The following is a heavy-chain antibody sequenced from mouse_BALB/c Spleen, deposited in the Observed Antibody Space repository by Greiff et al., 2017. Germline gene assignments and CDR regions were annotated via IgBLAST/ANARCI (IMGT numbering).Heavy chain of an antibody. CDR2: ISCYNGAT. Sequence: LVKTGASVKISCKASGYSFTGYYMHWVKQSHGKSLEWIGYISCYNGATSYNQKFKGKATFTVDTSSSTAYMQFNSLTSEDSAVYYCAREGYYGTAWFAYWGQGTLVTVSA. V-gene: IGHV1S34*01. CDR1: GYSFTGYY. J-gene: IGHJ3*01. D-gene: IGHD2-1*01. CDR3: AREGYYGTAWFAY.